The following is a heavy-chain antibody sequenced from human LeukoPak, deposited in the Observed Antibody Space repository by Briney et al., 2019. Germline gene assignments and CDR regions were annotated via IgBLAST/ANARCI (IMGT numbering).Heavy chain of an antibody. J-gene: IGHJ3*02. Sequence: GASVTVSCKASGYSFTSYCISWVRQAPGQGLEWMGWINAYNGNTNYAQHLQGIITMTTNTSNSTAYMERGSLGSDDPAAYYCASKYSGRKTDAVDAFDIWGQGTMVTVSS. CDR3: ASKYSGRKTDAVDAFDI. CDR2: INAYNGNT. CDR1: GYSFTSYC. D-gene: IGHD1-26*01. V-gene: IGHV1-18*04.